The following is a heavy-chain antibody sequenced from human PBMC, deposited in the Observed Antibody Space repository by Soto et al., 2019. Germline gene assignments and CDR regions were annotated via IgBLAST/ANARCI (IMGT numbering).Heavy chain of an antibody. Sequence: GGSLRLSCAASGFTFSNYAMTWVRQAAGKGLEWVSSISGPGGSTYYADSVQGRFTISRDNSKNTLFLQMNSLRAEDTALYYCARDERIAVAGTDTWGQGILVTVSS. V-gene: IGHV3-23*01. D-gene: IGHD6-19*01. J-gene: IGHJ5*02. CDR2: ISGPGGST. CDR1: GFTFSNYA. CDR3: ARDERIAVAGTDT.